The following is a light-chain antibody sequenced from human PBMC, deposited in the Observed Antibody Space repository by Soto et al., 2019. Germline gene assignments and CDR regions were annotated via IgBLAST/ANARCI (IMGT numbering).Light chain of an antibody. V-gene: IGKV3-11*01. CDR1: QNVNSY. Sequence: EIVLTQSPATLSLSPGERATLSCRTSQNVNSYLAWFQQKPGQPPRLLIYDASNWATGIPARFSGSGSGTDFTLTISSLEPEDFAVYYCQQRRDWPLTFGGGTKVEIQ. J-gene: IGKJ4*01. CDR2: DAS. CDR3: QQRRDWPLT.